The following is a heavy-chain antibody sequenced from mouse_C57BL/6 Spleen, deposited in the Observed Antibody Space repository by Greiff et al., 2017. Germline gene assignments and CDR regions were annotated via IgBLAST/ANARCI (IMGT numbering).Heavy chain of an antibody. D-gene: IGHD2-4*01. CDR2: ISSGGSYT. V-gene: IGHV5-6*01. CDR1: GFTFSSYG. Sequence: EVQLMESGGDLVKPGGSLKLSCAASGFTFSSYGMSWVRQTPDKRLEWVATISSGGSYTYYPDSVKGRFTISRDNAKNTLYLQMSSLKSEDTAMYYCARSFMITTNAWFAYWGQGTLVTVSA. CDR3: ARSFMITTNAWFAY. J-gene: IGHJ3*01.